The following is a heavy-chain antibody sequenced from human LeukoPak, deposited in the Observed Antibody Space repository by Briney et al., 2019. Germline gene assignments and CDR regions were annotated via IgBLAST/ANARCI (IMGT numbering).Heavy chain of an antibody. J-gene: IGHJ4*02. D-gene: IGHD5-12*01. CDR1: GGSFSSYC. CDR2: INHSGST. Sequence: SQTLSLTCAVYGGSFSSYCWSWIRQPPGKGLEWIGEINHSGSTNYNPSFKSRVTISVDTSTNQFSLKLSSVTAADTAVYYCARGRGYSGWIIFDYWGQGTLVTVSS. V-gene: IGHV4-34*01. CDR3: ARGRGYSGWIIFDY.